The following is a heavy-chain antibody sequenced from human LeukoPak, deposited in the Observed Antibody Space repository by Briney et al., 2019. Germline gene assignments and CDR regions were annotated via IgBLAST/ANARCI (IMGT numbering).Heavy chain of an antibody. CDR1: GFTFSSCA. Sequence: QAGGSLRLSCAASGFTFSSCAMSWVRQAPGKGLEWVSAISDGGGSTYYADSVKGRFTVSRDNSKYMLYLHMTSLRVEDTAVYYCAKIEVIQYQPRYFFDYWGQGTLVTVSS. V-gene: IGHV3-23*01. CDR2: ISDGGGST. D-gene: IGHD4-11*01. CDR3: AKIEVIQYQPRYFFDY. J-gene: IGHJ4*02.